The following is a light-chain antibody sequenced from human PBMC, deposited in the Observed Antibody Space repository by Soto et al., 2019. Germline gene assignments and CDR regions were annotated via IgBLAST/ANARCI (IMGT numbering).Light chain of an antibody. V-gene: IGLV3-25*03. CDR1: ALPKQY. J-gene: IGLJ7*01. Sequence: ELTQPPSVSVSPGQTARITCSGDALPKQYAYWYQQKPGQAPVLVIYKDSERPSGIPERFSGSSSGTTVTLTISGVQAEDEADYYCQSADSSGTYAVFGGGTKLTVL. CDR3: QSADSSGTYAV. CDR2: KDS.